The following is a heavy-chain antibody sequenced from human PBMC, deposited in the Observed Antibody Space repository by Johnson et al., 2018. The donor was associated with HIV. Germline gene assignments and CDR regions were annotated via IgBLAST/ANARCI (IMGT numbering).Heavy chain of an antibody. Sequence: RLSCAASGFTFSSYGMHWVRQVPGKGLDWVAVIWYDGSNKYYADSVKGRFTISRDNSKNTLYLQMNSLKTEDTAVYYCTTVAGGASDIWGQGTMVTVSS. V-gene: IGHV3-33*01. CDR1: GFTFSSYG. J-gene: IGHJ3*02. D-gene: IGHD3-16*01. CDR3: TTVAGGASDI. CDR2: IWYDGSNK.